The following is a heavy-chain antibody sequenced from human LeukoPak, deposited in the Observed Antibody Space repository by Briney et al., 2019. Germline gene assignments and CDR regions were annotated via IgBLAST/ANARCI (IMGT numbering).Heavy chain of an antibody. V-gene: IGHV1-2*02. CDR3: ARDWLLRYSQGGFDY. J-gene: IGHJ4*02. Sequence: ASVKVSCKASGYTFTGYYMHWVRQAPGQGLEWMGWISAYNGNTNYAQKLQGRVTMTTDTSISTAYMELSRLISDDTAVYYCARDWLLRYSQGGFDYWGQGTLVTVSS. D-gene: IGHD3-9*01. CDR2: ISAYNGNT. CDR1: GYTFTGYY.